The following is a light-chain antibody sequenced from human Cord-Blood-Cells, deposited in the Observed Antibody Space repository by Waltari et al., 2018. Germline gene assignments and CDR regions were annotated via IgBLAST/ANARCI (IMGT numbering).Light chain of an antibody. CDR3: QQSYSTPQT. Sequence: ETQMTQSPSSLSAPVGDRVTITCRASQSISSYLNWYQQKPGKAPRLLSYAASSLQSGVPSRFSGSGSGTDFTLTISSLQPEDFATYYCQQSYSTPQTFGQGTKVEIK. CDR1: QSISSY. J-gene: IGKJ1*01. CDR2: AAS. V-gene: IGKV1-39*01.